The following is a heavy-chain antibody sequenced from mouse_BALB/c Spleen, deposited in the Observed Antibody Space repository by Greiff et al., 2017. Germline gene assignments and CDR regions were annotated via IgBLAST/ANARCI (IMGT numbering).Heavy chain of an antibody. CDR2: IYPGDGDT. J-gene: IGHJ2*01. CDR1: GYAFSSSW. D-gene: IGHD2-4*01. Sequence: VQLVESGPELVKPGASVKISCKASGYAFSSSWMNWVKQRPGQGLEWIGRIYPGDGDTNYNGKFKGKATLTADKSSSTAYMQLSSLTSVDSAVYFCARGDYDQYYFDYWGQGTTLTVSS. CDR3: ARGDYDQYYFDY. V-gene: IGHV1-82*01.